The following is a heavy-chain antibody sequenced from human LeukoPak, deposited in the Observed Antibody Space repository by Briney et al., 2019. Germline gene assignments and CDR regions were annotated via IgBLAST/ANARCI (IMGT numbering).Heavy chain of an antibody. D-gene: IGHD3-10*01. J-gene: IGHJ6*03. V-gene: IGHV4-34*01. Sequence: PSETLSLTCAVYGGSFSGYYWSWIRQPPGKGLEWIGEINHSGSTNYNPSLKSRVTISVDTSKNQFSLKLSSVTAADTAVYYCARGKKGSGSYSGFRDYYYMDVWGKGTTVTVSS. CDR1: GGSFSGYY. CDR2: INHSGST. CDR3: ARGKKGSGSYSGFRDYYYMDV.